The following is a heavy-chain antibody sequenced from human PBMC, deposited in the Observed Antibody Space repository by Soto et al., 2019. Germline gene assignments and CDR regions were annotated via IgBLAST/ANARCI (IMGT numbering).Heavy chain of an antibody. CDR1: GYTFIGYS. CDR2: INPNSGET. J-gene: IGHJ1*01. V-gene: IGHV1-2*02. Sequence: ASVKVSCKASGYTFIGYSIHWVRQAPGQGLEWMGRINPNSGETNFAQTFRGRVTMTTDTSISTAFMELSRLTSDDTAVYYCARGGLYSSPYSGQGTLVTVSS. CDR3: ARGGLYSSPY. D-gene: IGHD4-4*01.